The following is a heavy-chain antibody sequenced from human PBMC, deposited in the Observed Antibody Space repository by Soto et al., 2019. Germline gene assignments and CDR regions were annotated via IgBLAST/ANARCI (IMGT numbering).Heavy chain of an antibody. V-gene: IGHV1-18*01. CDR3: ARTPNYYDLWSGYYTNYYYGMDV. Sequence: ASVKVSCKASGYTFTSYGISWVRQAPGQGLEWMGWISAYNGNTNYAQKLQGRVTMTTDTSTSTAYMELRSLRSDDTAVYYCARTPNYYDLWSGYYTNYYYGMDVWGQGTTVTVSS. CDR1: GYTFTSYG. D-gene: IGHD3-3*01. CDR2: ISAYNGNT. J-gene: IGHJ6*02.